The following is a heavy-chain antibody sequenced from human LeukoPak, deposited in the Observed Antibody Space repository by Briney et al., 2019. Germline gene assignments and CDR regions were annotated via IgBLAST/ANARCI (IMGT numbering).Heavy chain of an antibody. Sequence: PSETLSLTCTVSGDSISSGDYYWSWIRQPPGKGLEWIGYIYYSGSTNYNPSLKSRVTISVDTSKNQFSLKLSSVTAADTAVYYCARYGHDSSGPPDYWGQGTLVTVSS. J-gene: IGHJ4*02. V-gene: IGHV4-61*08. CDR2: IYYSGST. CDR1: GDSISSGDYY. CDR3: ARYGHDSSGPPDY. D-gene: IGHD3-22*01.